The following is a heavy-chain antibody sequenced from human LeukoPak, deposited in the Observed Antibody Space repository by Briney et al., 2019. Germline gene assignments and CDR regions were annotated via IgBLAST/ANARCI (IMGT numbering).Heavy chain of an antibody. Sequence: SETLSLTCTVSGGSISSSSYYWGWIRQPPGKGLEWIGSIYYSGSTYYNPSLKSRVTISVDTSKNQFSLNLNSVTAADTAVYYCAREYSDQLRYFDYWGQGSLVTVSS. J-gene: IGHJ4*02. V-gene: IGHV4-39*01. CDR3: AREYSDQLRYFDY. D-gene: IGHD4-17*01. CDR1: GGSISSSSYY. CDR2: IYYSGST.